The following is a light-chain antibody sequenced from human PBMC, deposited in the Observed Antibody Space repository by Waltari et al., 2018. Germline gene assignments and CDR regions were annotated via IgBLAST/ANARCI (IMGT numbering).Light chain of an antibody. CDR1: SGHSSNV. CDR3: QTGGHGTWV. J-gene: IGLJ3*02. CDR2: VKSDGSH. Sequence: QLVLTQSPSASASLGASVKLTCTLSSGHSSNVIAWLQAQPGKGPRYLMKVKSDGSHSTGDEIPVRCSGSSSGAERYLTISSLQSEDEADYYCQTGGHGTWVFGGGTKLTVL. V-gene: IGLV4-69*01.